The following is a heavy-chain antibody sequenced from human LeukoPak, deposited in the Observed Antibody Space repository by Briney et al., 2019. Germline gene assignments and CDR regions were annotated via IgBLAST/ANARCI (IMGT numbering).Heavy chain of an antibody. CDR2: IIPIFGTA. J-gene: IGHJ4*02. V-gene: IGHV1-69*05. D-gene: IGHD2-2*02. CDR1: GGTFSSYA. CDR3: ARDVTRYCSSTSCYSLGY. Sequence: GASVKVSCKASGGTFSSYAISWVRQAPGQGLEWMGRIIPIFGTANYAQKFQGRVTIATDESTSTAYMELSSLRSEDTAVYYCARDVTRYCSSTSCYSLGYWGQGTLVTVSS.